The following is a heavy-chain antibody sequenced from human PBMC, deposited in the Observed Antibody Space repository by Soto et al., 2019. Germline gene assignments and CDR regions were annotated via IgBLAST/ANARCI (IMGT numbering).Heavy chain of an antibody. D-gene: IGHD3-10*01. CDR2: IIPIFGTA. J-gene: IGHJ4*02. CDR3: ARGTVTVGELFH. Sequence: SVKVSCKASGGTFSSYAISWVRQAPGQGLEWMGGIIPIFGTANYAQKFQGRVTITADRSTSTAYMELSSLRSEDTAVYYCARGTVTVGELFHWGQGTLVTVSS. V-gene: IGHV1-69*06. CDR1: GGTFSSYA.